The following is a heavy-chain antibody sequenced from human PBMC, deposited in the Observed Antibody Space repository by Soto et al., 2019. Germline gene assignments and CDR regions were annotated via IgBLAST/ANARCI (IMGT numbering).Heavy chain of an antibody. CDR2: ISAYNGYT. D-gene: IGHD4-17*01. CDR1: GYTFTGYG. CDR3: ARETATVTTAALEY. V-gene: IGHV1-18*01. Sequence: QVQLVQSGTEVKKPGASVKVSCKTSGYTFTGYGISWVRQAPGQGLEWMGWISAYNGYTNYAQKFQGRVTLTTDTSTSTAYMELRNLPSDAPAVYYFARETATVTTAALEYWGPGTLVTVSS. J-gene: IGHJ4*02.